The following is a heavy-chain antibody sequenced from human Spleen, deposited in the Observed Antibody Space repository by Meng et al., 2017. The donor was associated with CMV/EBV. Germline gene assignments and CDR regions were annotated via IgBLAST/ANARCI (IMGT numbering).Heavy chain of an antibody. CDR1: GFTFDSYT. Sequence: GESLKISCVASGFTFDSYTTNWVRQAPGKGLEWVSCITARSKYIYCADSVKGRFTISRDDAKNTLYLQMNSLRAEDTAVYYCAKSIMITFGGSDYWGQGTLVTVSS. V-gene: IGHV3-21*04. CDR2: ITARSKYI. CDR3: AKSIMITFGGSDY. J-gene: IGHJ4*02. D-gene: IGHD3-16*01.